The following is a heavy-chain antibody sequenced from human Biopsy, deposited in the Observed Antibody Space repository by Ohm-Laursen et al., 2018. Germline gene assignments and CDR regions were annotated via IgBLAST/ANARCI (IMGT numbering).Heavy chain of an antibody. J-gene: IGHJ5*02. CDR2: IWYDGSNK. V-gene: IGHV3-33*01. CDR3: AREQPALSGGGSWFDP. D-gene: IGHD6-19*01. Sequence: SLRLSCAATGFTFSSYGIHWVRQAPGKGLEWVAVIWYDGSNKYSADSVKGRFSISRDNSKNSLYLQMNSLRADDSAVYFCAREQPALSGGGSWFDPWGQGTLVTVSS. CDR1: GFTFSSYG.